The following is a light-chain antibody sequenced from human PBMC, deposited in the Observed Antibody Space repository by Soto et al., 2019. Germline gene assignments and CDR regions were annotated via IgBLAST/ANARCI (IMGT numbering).Light chain of an antibody. CDR2: AAA. J-gene: IGKJ1*01. Sequence: DIQMTQSPSSLSASVGDRVTITCRASQSITTYLNWYQQTSGEAPKLLIYAAARLQTGVPSRFSGSGSGTDFTLTISSLQPEDFATYYCQQAYGAPPTFGQGTKA. CDR3: QQAYGAPPT. CDR1: QSITTY. V-gene: IGKV1-39*01.